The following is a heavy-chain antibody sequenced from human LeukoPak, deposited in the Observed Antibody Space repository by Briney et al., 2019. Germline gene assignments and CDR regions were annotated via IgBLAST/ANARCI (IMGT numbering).Heavy chain of an antibody. CDR1: GFTFSSYA. D-gene: IGHD6-6*01. CDR2: ISGSGGST. V-gene: IGHV3-23*01. CDR3: AKEHFPGQLVRWFFGY. J-gene: IGHJ4*02. Sequence: GGSLRLSCAASGFTFSSYAMSWVRQAPGKGLEWVSAISGSGGSTYYADSVKGRFPISRDNSKNTLYLQMNSLRAEDTAVYYCAKEHFPGQLVRWFFGYWGQGTLVTVSS.